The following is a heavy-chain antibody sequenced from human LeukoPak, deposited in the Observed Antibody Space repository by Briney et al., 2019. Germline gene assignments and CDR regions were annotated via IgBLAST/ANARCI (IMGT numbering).Heavy chain of an antibody. D-gene: IGHD6-13*01. V-gene: IGHV1-2*02. CDR3: ARGLAAAGTTEWGY. CDR2: INPNSGGT. J-gene: IGHJ4*02. CDR1: GYTFTGYY. Sequence: GASVKVSCKTSGYTFTGYYMHWVRQAPGQGLEWMGWINPNSGGTNYAQKFQGRVTMTRDTSISTAYMELSRLRSDDTAVYYCARGLAAAGTTEWGYWGQGTLVTVSS.